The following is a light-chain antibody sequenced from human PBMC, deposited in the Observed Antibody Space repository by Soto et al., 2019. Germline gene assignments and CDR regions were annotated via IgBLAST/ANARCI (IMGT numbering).Light chain of an antibody. CDR1: QSVLYSSNNKNY. Sequence: DIVMTQSPDSLAVSLGERATINCKSSQSVLYSSNNKNYLAWYQQKPGQPPKLLIYWASIRESGVPDRFTGSGFGTDFTLTISSLQAEDVAVYYCQQYYSSRTFGQGTKVEIK. CDR3: QQYYSSRT. V-gene: IGKV4-1*01. J-gene: IGKJ1*01. CDR2: WAS.